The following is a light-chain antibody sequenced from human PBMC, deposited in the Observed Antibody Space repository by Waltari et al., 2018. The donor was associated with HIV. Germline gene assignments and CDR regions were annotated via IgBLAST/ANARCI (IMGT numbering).Light chain of an antibody. V-gene: IGLV3-19*01. CDR3: NSRDSSGNHVV. CDR1: SLRSYY. CDR2: GKN. Sequence: SSELTQDPAVSVALGQTVRITCQGDSLRSYYASWYQQKPGQAPVLVSYGKNNRPSGNPDRFSGSSSGNTASLTITGAQAEDEADYYCNSRDSSGNHVVFGGGTKLTVL. J-gene: IGLJ2*01.